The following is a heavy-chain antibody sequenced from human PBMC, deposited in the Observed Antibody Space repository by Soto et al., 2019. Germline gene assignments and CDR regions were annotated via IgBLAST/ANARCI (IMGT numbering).Heavy chain of an antibody. CDR1: GGSISSGGYY. CDR3: ARYIAASGTYYLDF. Sequence: TLSLTCTVSGGSISSGGYYWSWIRQHPGKGLEWIGYIYYSGSTYYNPSLKSRVIISVDTSKNQFSLRLSSVTAADTAVYYCARYIAASGTYYLDFWGQGTLVTVSS. D-gene: IGHD6-13*01. CDR2: IYYSGST. V-gene: IGHV4-31*03. J-gene: IGHJ4*02.